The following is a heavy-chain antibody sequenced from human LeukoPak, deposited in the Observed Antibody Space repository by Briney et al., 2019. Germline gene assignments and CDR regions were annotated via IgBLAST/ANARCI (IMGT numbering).Heavy chain of an antibody. CDR3: AQDNALEYYYDTSAYYGSYYFDY. J-gene: IGHJ4*02. V-gene: IGHV3-30*18. Sequence: PGGSLRLSCAASGFTFSSYGMHWVRQAPGKGLEWVAVISYDGSYKYYADFVKGRFTISRDNSKNTLYLQMNSLRAEDTAVYYCAQDNALEYYYDTSAYYGSYYFDYWGQGSLVTVSS. CDR1: GFTFSSYG. D-gene: IGHD3-22*01. CDR2: ISYDGSYK.